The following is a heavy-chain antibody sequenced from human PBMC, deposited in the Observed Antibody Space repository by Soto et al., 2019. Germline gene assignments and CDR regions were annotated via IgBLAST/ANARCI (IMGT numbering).Heavy chain of an antibody. CDR3: VKGKMREMATSLRDKWFHP. J-gene: IGHJ5*02. D-gene: IGHD1-26*01. CDR2: IIPIFGTS. Sequence: QVQLVQSGAEVKKPGSSVKVSCKASGGTFNNHAINWVRQSPGHGLEWMGGIIPIFGTSNYAQKGQGRVPIIAAESTRTAHLELSSLRPYATSLYYCVKGKMREMATSLRDKWFHPWGQRTLVTVSS. V-gene: IGHV1-69*01. CDR1: GGTFNNHA.